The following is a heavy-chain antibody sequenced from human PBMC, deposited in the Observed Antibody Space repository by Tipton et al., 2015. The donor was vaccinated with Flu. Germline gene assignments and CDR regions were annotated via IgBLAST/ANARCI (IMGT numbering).Heavy chain of an antibody. Sequence: TLSLTCTVSGDSISSYYWSWIRQPAGKGLEWIGRIYTSGSTNYNPSLKSRVTMSVDTSKNQFSLKLSSVTAADTAVYYCARGGTNYYDILTGEGWYFDYWGQGTLVTVSS. J-gene: IGHJ4*02. CDR2: IYTSGST. CDR3: ARGGTNYYDILTGEGWYFDY. V-gene: IGHV4-4*07. CDR1: GDSISSYY. D-gene: IGHD3-9*01.